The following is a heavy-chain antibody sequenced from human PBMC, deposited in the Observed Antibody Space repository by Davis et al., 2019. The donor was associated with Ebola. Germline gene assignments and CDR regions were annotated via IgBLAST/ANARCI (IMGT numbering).Heavy chain of an antibody. CDR3: AREGYSSGTAPAFDM. CDR2: ISFDGSK. V-gene: IGHV3-30-3*01. CDR1: GISLTTSI. Sequence: GESLKISCAASGISLTTSIMHWVRQAPGKGLEWVVGISFDGSKYYVDSVKGRFTTSMDNFRNTLYLQMDSLRDEDTALYYCAREGYSSGTAPAFDMWGQGKMVTVSS. D-gene: IGHD5-18*01. J-gene: IGHJ3*02.